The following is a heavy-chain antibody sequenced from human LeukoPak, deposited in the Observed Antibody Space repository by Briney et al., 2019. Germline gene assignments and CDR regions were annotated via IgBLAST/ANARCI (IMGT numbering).Heavy chain of an antibody. V-gene: IGHV3-15*01. J-gene: IGHJ4*02. CDR1: GFTFSNAW. CDR3: TTAPAQVDY. Sequence: GESLKISCAASGFTFSNAWMTWVRQAPGKGLEWVGRIKSNTDGGTTDYAAPVKGRFTISRDDSKHTLYLQMNGLKTEDTAVYYCTTAPAQVDYWGQGTLVTVSS. CDR2: IKSNTDGGTT.